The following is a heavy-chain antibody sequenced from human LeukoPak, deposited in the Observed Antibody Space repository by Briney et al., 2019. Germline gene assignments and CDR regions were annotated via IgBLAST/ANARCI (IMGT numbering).Heavy chain of an antibody. Sequence: PSETLSLTCAVYGGSFSGYYWSWIRQPPGKGLGWIGEINHSGSTNYNPSLKSRVTISVDTSKNQFSLKLSSVTAADTAVYYCARGPRYCSSTSCFRSFFYYYYGMDVWGKGTTVTVSS. CDR2: INHSGST. CDR3: ARGPRYCSSTSCFRSFFYYYYGMDV. CDR1: GGSFSGYY. V-gene: IGHV4-34*01. J-gene: IGHJ6*04. D-gene: IGHD2-2*01.